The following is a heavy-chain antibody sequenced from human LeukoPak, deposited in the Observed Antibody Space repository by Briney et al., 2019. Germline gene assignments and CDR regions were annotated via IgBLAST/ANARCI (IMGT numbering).Heavy chain of an antibody. CDR3: ARDRLGLPVDY. CDR1: GGSISTYY. J-gene: IGHJ4*02. CDR2: IYYSGST. V-gene: IGHV4-59*01. Sequence: SETLSLTCTVSGGSISTYYWTWIRQPPGKGLEWIGYIYYSGSTNYNPSLKSRVTMSVDTSKNQFSLKLNSVAAADTAVYYCARDRLGLPVDYWGRGTLVTVSS. D-gene: IGHD3-16*01.